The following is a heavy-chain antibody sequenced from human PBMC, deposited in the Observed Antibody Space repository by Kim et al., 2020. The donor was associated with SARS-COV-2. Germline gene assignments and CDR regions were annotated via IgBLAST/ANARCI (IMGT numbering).Heavy chain of an antibody. D-gene: IGHD2-2*01. CDR3: ARDCSSTSCQNDGSDYYGMDV. CDR2: IIPIFGTA. J-gene: IGHJ6*02. V-gene: IGHV1-69*13. Sequence: SVKVSCKASGGTFSSYAISWVRQAPGQGLEWMGGIIPIFGTANYAQKFQGRVTITADESTSTAYMELSSLRSEDTAVYYCARDCSSTSCQNDGSDYYGMDVWGQGTTVTVSS. CDR1: GGTFSSYA.